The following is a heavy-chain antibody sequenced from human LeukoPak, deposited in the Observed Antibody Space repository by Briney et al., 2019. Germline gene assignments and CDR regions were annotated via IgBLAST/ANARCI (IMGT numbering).Heavy chain of an antibody. V-gene: IGHV1-18*01. CDR3: ARDKNYRFDY. CDR2: ISANSGKT. D-gene: IGHD3-16*02. CDR1: GYTFTDNG. Sequence: ASVTVSCKASGYTFTDNGISWVRQAPGEGLEWMGWISANSGKTTYAQRFQGRVTMTRETSSSTVYMELRSLRSDDTAVYFCARDKNYRFDYWGQGTLVSVTS. J-gene: IGHJ4*02.